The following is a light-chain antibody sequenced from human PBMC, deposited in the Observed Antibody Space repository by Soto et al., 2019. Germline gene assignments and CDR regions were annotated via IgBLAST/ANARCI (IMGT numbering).Light chain of an antibody. CDR1: QSVGSSY. Sequence: EIVLTQSPGTLSLSPGERATLSCRASQSVGSSYLAWYQQKPGQAPRFLIYAASSRATGIPDRFSGSGSGTDFTLTISRLEPEDFAVYYCQQYGSSGTFGQGTKVEIK. V-gene: IGKV3-20*01. CDR3: QQYGSSGT. CDR2: AAS. J-gene: IGKJ1*01.